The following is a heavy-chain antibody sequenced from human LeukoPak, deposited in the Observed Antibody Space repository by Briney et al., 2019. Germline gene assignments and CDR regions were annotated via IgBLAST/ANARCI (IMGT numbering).Heavy chain of an antibody. V-gene: IGHV4-34*01. CDR1: GGSFSGYY. CDR3: ARRDYYDSSGYYDY. Sequence: SETLSLTCAVYGGSFSGYYWSWIRQPPGKGLKWIGEINHNGSTNYNPSLKSRVTISVDTSKNQFSLKLSSVTAADTAVYYCARRDYYDSSGYYDYWGQGTLVTVSS. J-gene: IGHJ4*02. CDR2: INHNGST. D-gene: IGHD3-22*01.